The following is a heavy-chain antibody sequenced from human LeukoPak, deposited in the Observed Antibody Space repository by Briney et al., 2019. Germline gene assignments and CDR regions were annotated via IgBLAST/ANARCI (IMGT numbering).Heavy chain of an antibody. V-gene: IGHV1-46*01. CDR2: INPSGGST. CDR1: GYTFTSYY. J-gene: IGHJ4*02. Sequence: GASVKVSCKASGYTFTSYYMHWVRQAPGQGLEWMGIINPSGGSTSYAQKFQGRVTMTRDTSTSTVYMELSSLRSEDTAVYYCASDPNDYVSGSYYDYWGQGTLVTVSS. CDR3: ASDPNDYVSGSYYDY. D-gene: IGHD3-16*01.